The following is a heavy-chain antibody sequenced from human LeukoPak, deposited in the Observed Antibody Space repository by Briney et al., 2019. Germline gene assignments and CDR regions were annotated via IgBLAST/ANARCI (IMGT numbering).Heavy chain of an antibody. J-gene: IGHJ4*02. Sequence: PSETLSLTCTVSGGSISSSSYYWGWIRQPPGKGLEWIGSIYYSGSTYYNPSLKSRVTISVDTSKNQFSLKLSSVTAADAAVYYCANYITVAGPYYFDSWGQGTLVTVSS. CDR2: IYYSGST. CDR1: GGSISSSSYY. V-gene: IGHV4-39*07. CDR3: ANYITVAGPYYFDS. D-gene: IGHD6-19*01.